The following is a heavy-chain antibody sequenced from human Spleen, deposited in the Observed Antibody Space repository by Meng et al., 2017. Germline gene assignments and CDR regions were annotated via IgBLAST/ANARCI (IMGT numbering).Heavy chain of an antibody. Sequence: GESLKISCAASGFTVTSNEMSWVRQAPGKGLEWVSSICGDSTYYADSGKGRFTISRDNAKNSLYLQMNSLRAEDTAVYYCARDRKGEGATFHYWGQGTLVTVS. D-gene: IGHD1-26*01. V-gene: IGHV3-38-3*01. J-gene: IGHJ4*02. CDR2: ICGDST. CDR1: GFTVTSNE. CDR3: ARDRKGEGATFHY.